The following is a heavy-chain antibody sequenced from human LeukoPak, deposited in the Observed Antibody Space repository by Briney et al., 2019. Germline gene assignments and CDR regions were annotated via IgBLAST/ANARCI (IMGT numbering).Heavy chain of an antibody. D-gene: IGHD3-3*01. CDR1: GFTFSSYG. CDR3: AKGVTIFGVVIMGYFDY. V-gene: IGHV3-30*02. Sequence: SGGSLRLSCAASGFTFSSYGMHWVRQAPGKGLEWVAFIRYDGSNKYYADSVKGRFTISRDNSKNTLYLQMNSLRTEDTAMYYCAKGVTIFGVVIMGYFDYWGQGTPVTVSS. CDR2: IRYDGSNK. J-gene: IGHJ4*02.